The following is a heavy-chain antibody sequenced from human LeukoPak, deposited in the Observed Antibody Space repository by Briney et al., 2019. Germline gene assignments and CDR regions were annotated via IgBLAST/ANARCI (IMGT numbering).Heavy chain of an antibody. D-gene: IGHD6-13*01. J-gene: IGHJ6*03. CDR2: ISSSGSYI. Sequence: GGSLRLSCAASGFTFSSYSMNWVRQAPGKGLEWVSSISSSGSYISYADSVKGRFTISRDNAKNSLYLQMNGLRAEDTAVYYCAREDSSSWAYYYYYMDVWGKGTTVTISS. V-gene: IGHV3-21*01. CDR3: AREDSSSWAYYYYYMDV. CDR1: GFTFSSYS.